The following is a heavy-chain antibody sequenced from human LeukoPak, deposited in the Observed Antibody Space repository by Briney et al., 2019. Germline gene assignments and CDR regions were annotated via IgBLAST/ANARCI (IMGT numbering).Heavy chain of an antibody. CDR1: GFTFDDYG. J-gene: IGHJ4*02. D-gene: IGHD5-18*01. V-gene: IGHV3-20*04. Sequence: GGSLRLSCAASGFTFDDYGMSWVRQAPGKGLEWISGINLNGGSTGYADSVKGRFTISRDNAKNSLYLQMNSLRVEDTALYYCARAYSYGFRYYSDFWGQGTLVTVSS. CDR2: INLNGGST. CDR3: ARAYSYGFRYYSDF.